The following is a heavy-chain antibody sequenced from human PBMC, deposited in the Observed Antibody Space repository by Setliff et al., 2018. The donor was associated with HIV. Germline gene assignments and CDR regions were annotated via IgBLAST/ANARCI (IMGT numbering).Heavy chain of an antibody. CDR3: ARGGAFCGRDSCYYLDY. D-gene: IGHD2-21*02. CDR2: IYYSGSA. Sequence: SETLSLTFTVSGDSIDRSNFFWTWIRQHPGKGLEWIGYIYYSGSATYNPSLKSQASISVDTSRNEFSLKLSSVTAADTAVYFCARGGAFCGRDSCYYLDYWGQGNPVTVSS. J-gene: IGHJ4*02. CDR1: GDSIDRSNFF. V-gene: IGHV4-31*01.